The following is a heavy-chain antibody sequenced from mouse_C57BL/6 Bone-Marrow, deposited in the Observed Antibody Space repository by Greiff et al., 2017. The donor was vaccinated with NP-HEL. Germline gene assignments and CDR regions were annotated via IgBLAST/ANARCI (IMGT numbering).Heavy chain of an antibody. D-gene: IGHD2-5*01. V-gene: IGHV1-55*01. CDR3: ARSGYYSNLSRYFDV. CDR1: GYTFTSYW. CDR2: IYPGSSST. Sequence: QVQLQQPGAELVKPGASVKMSCKASGYTFTSYWITWVKQRPGQGLEWIGDIYPGSSSTNYNEKFKSKATLTVDTSSSTAYMQLSSLTSEDSAVYYCARSGYYSNLSRYFDVWGTGTTVTVSS. J-gene: IGHJ1*03.